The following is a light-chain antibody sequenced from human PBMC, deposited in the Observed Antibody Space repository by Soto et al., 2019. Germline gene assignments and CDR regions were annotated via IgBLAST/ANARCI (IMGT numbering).Light chain of an antibody. CDR3: QQYDSKSPFT. Sequence: DTPMTQSPSTLSASVGDRVTITCRASQNIKGWLAWYQQKPGKGPKLLIYDASTLGSGVPSRFSGSGSGTEFTLTITSLQPDDLATYHCQQYDSKSPFTFGQGTKLEIK. CDR1: QNIKGW. J-gene: IGKJ2*01. CDR2: DAS. V-gene: IGKV1-5*01.